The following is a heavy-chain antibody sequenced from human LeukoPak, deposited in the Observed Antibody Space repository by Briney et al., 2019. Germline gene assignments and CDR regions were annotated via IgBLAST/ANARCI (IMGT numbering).Heavy chain of an antibody. J-gene: IGHJ4*02. CDR2: INTDGTST. V-gene: IGHV3-74*01. D-gene: IGHD2-2*01. CDR1: GFTFSTYW. CDR3: TRRTSVVPFDY. Sequence: PGGSLRLSCVASGFTFSTYWMHCVRQAPGKGLVWVSRINTDGTSTTYADSVKGRFTISRDNAKNTLYLQMNSLRAEDTAVYYCTRRTSVVPFDYWGQGTLVTVSS.